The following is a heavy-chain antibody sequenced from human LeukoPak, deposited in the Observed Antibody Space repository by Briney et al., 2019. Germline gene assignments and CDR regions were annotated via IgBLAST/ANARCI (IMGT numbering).Heavy chain of an antibody. J-gene: IGHJ3*02. CDR1: GGSISSSSYY. Sequence: SETLSLTCTVSGGSISSSSYYWGWIRQPPGKGLEWIGSIYYSGSTYYNPSLKSRVTISVDTSKNQFSLKLSSVTAADTAVYYCAPYDPELFAFDIWGQGTMVTVSS. CDR2: IYYSGST. CDR3: APYDPELFAFDI. V-gene: IGHV4-39*07. D-gene: IGHD3-22*01.